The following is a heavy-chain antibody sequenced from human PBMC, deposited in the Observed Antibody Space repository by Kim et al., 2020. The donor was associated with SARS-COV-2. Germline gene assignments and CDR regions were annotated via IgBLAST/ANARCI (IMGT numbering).Heavy chain of an antibody. D-gene: IGHD6-19*01. CDR3: ARRLGSGWYYFDY. V-gene: IGHV4-61*08. CDR2: IYYSGIS. Sequence: SETLSLTCTVPGASVSSGGFFWSWIRQPPGKGLEWIGYIYYSGISNYNPSLKSRVTISLDTSKNQFSLKLNSVTSADTAVYYCARRLGSGWYYFDYWGQGTLVTVSS. J-gene: IGHJ4*02. CDR1: GASVSSGGFF.